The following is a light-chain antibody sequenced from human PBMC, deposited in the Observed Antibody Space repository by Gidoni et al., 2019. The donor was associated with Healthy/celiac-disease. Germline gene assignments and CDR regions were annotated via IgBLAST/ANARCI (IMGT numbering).Light chain of an antibody. Sequence: SYALTQPPSVSVSPGQTASITCYGDKLGDKYACWYQQKPGQSPVLVIYQDSKRPSGIPERFSGSNSGNTATLTISGTQAMDEADYYCQAWDSSTAEFGGGTKLTVL. J-gene: IGLJ2*01. CDR1: KLGDKY. V-gene: IGLV3-1*01. CDR2: QDS. CDR3: QAWDSSTAE.